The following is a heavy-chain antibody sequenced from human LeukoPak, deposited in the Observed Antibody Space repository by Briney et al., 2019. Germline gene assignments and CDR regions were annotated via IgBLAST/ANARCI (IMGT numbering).Heavy chain of an antibody. Sequence: GGSLSLSCAASGFVFSASYMSWVRKAPGKGLEWVATIKPDGSEKYHVDSVSGRFTISRDNTNDSLFLQMNSLRAEDTAVYYCARDIYIRRDSWYDVRSFGNWGQGTLVTVSS. CDR3: ARDIYIRRDSWYDVRSFGN. V-gene: IGHV3-7*01. CDR1: GFVFSASY. D-gene: IGHD3-3*01. J-gene: IGHJ4*02. CDR2: IKPDGSEK.